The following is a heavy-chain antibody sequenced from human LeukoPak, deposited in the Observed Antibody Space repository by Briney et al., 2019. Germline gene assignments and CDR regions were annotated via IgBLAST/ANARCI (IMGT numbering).Heavy chain of an antibody. V-gene: IGHV2-5*02. Sequence: SGPTLMNPTQTLTLTCTFSGFSLTTSGVGVGWIRQPPGKALEWLALIYWDDDRRYSPSLNSRVTITKDTSKNQVVLTMINMGPVDTATYYCTRTAYYSYYYMDVWGKGTTVIVSS. D-gene: IGHD2-21*02. CDR1: GFSLTTSGVG. CDR2: IYWDDDR. CDR3: TRTAYYSYYYMDV. J-gene: IGHJ6*03.